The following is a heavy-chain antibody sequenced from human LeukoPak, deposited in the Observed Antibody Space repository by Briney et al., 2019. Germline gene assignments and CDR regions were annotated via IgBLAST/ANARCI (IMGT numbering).Heavy chain of an antibody. V-gene: IGHV1-69*05. CDR3: ARDGGLTGYHYDFWSPSTNYYYMDV. CDR2: IIPIFGTA. D-gene: IGHD3-3*01. J-gene: IGHJ6*03. CDR1: GGTFSSYA. Sequence: SVKVSCKASGGTFSSYAISWVRQAPGQGLEWMGRIIPIFGTADYAQKFQGRVTITTDESTSTAYMELSSLRSEDTAVYYCARDGGLTGYHYDFWSPSTNYYYMDVWGKGTTVTVSS.